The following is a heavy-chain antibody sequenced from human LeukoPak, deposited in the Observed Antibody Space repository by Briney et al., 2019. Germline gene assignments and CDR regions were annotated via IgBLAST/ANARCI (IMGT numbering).Heavy chain of an antibody. CDR2: IYTSGST. D-gene: IGHD3-10*01. CDR1: GGSISSYY. Sequence: PSETLSLTCTVSGGSISSYYWSWIRQPAGKGLEWIGRIYTSGSTNYNPSLKSRVTMSVDTSKNQFSLKLSSVTAADTAVYYCARGSAMVRGVIGPPLYYYYGMDVWGQGTTVTVSS. V-gene: IGHV4-4*07. CDR3: ARGSAMVRGVIGPPLYYYYGMDV. J-gene: IGHJ6*02.